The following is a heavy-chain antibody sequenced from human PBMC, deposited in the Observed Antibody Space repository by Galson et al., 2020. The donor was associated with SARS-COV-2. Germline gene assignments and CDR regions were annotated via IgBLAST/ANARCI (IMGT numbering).Heavy chain of an antibody. V-gene: IGHV4-31*03. D-gene: IGHD1-26*01. CDR1: GGSISSGDHY. J-gene: IGHJ4*02. CDR3: ARLPQTRQLVGAADC. CDR2: IYYTGSA. Sequence: SETLSLTCTVSGGSISSGDHYWSWIRQHPGMGLEWIGYIYYTGSAYYHPSLKSRVTISVDTSKNQFSLKLRSVTAADTAVYYCARLPQTRQLVGAADCWGQGTLVSVSS.